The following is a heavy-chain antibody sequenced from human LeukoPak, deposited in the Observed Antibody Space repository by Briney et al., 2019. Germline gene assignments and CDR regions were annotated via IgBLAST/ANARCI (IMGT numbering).Heavy chain of an antibody. Sequence: ASVKVSCKASGYTFTSYDINWVRQATGQGLEWMGLMNPNSGNTGYAQKFQGRVTMTRNTSISTAYMELSSLRSEDTAVYYCARGGLRFICSDHWGQGTLVTVSS. D-gene: IGHD5-12*01. V-gene: IGHV1-8*01. CDR3: ARGGLRFICSDH. CDR2: MNPNSGNT. CDR1: GYTFTSYD. J-gene: IGHJ4*02.